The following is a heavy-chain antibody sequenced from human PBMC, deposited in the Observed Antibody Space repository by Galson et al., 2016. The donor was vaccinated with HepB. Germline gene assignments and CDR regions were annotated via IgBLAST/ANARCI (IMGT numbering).Heavy chain of an antibody. Sequence: SETLSLTCNVSGGSISPSRHYWAWIRQAPGKGLEWIGTVYSSGGTSYNPSLTSRVTMFVDTAKNQIPLRLSSVTATDTAVYYWARQTASWYGFDPWGPGTQVTVSS. D-gene: IGHD2-15*01. V-gene: IGHV4-39*01. CDR3: ARQTASWYGFDP. J-gene: IGHJ5*02. CDR1: GGSISPSRHY. CDR2: VYSSGGT.